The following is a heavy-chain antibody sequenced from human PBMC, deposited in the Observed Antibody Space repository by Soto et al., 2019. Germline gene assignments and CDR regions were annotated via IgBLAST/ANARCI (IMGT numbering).Heavy chain of an antibody. CDR3: ARARPGGCGGDCYFPYYYGMDV. CDR1: GGSISSGGYY. J-gene: IGHJ6*02. CDR2: IYYSGST. D-gene: IGHD2-21*02. Sequence: QVQLQESGPGLVKPSQTLSLTCTVSGGSISSGGYYWSWIRQHPGKGLEWIGYIYYSGSTYYNPSLKSRVTISVDTSKNQFSLKLSSVTAADTAVYYCARARPGGCGGDCYFPYYYGMDVWGQGTTVTVSS. V-gene: IGHV4-31*03.